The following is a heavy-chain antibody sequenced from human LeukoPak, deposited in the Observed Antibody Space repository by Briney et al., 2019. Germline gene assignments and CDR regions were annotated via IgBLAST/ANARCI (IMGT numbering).Heavy chain of an antibody. J-gene: IGHJ5*02. Sequence: SETLSLTCAVYGGSFSFYYWSWIRQPAGNGMEWIGEINHRRSTTNYPSLKGRVTISINTSKTQFSMQLRSVTAADTAVYYCARGVPRVIVLPAALAWCDPWGQGTLVTVSS. CDR2: INHRRST. CDR1: GGSFSFYY. D-gene: IGHD2-2*01. V-gene: IGHV4-34*01. CDR3: ARGVPRVIVLPAALAWCDP.